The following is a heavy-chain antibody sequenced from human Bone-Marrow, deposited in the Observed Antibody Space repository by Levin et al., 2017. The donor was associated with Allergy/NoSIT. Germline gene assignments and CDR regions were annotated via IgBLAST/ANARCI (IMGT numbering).Heavy chain of an antibody. CDR1: GGSFSGYY. CDR2: INHSGST. V-gene: IGHV4-34*01. Sequence: PSETLSLTCAVYGGSFSGYYWSWIRQPPGKGLEWIGEINHSGSTNYNPSLKSRVTISVDTSKNQFSLKLSSVTAADTAVYYCARARIRFLEWLFRGSAFDIWGQGTMVTVSS. J-gene: IGHJ3*02. D-gene: IGHD3-3*01. CDR3: ARARIRFLEWLFRGSAFDI.